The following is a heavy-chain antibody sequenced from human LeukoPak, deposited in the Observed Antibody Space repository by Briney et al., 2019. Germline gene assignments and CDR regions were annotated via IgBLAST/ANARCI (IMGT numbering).Heavy chain of an antibody. CDR2: ISGSGGST. V-gene: IGHV3-23*01. D-gene: IGHD1-7*01. CDR3: AKEGKTRNWNYYQAKPVY. Sequence: GGSLRLSCAAYRFTFSDAWMTWVRQAPGKGLEWVSAISGSGGSTYYADSVKGRFTISRDNSKNTLYLQMNSLRAEDTAVYYCAKEGKTRNWNYYQAKPVYWGQGTLVTVSS. J-gene: IGHJ4*02. CDR1: RFTFSDAW.